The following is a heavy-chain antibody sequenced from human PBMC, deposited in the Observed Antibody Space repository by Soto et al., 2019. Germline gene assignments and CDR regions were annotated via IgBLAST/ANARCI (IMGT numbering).Heavy chain of an antibody. CDR3: ARQHYGDYFDY. V-gene: IGHV3-7*01. J-gene: IGHJ4*02. CDR1: GFDFRKFW. D-gene: IGHD3-10*01. CDR2: IKDDGSQE. Sequence: EVQLVESGGGLVQTGGSLRLSCAASGFDFRKFWMNWIRHVPGKGLEWVATIKDDGSQEFYVDSERGRFSISRDNGMHFVFLEMSSVRGGDTATYYCARQHYGDYFDYWGQGVVVTVSS.